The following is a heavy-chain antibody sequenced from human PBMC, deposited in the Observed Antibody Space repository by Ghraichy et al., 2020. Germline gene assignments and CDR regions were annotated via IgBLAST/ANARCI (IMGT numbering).Heavy chain of an antibody. CDR1: GFTFSSYA. J-gene: IGHJ6*02. CDR3: AKEVLTTVTTGESGYYGMDV. CDR2: ISGSGGST. Sequence: GGSLRLSCAASGFTFSSYAMSWVRQAPGKGLEWVSAISGSGGSTYYADSVKGRFTISRDNSKNTLYLQMNSLRAEDTAVYYCAKEVLTTVTTGESGYYGMDVWGQGTTVTVSS. D-gene: IGHD4-17*01. V-gene: IGHV3-23*01.